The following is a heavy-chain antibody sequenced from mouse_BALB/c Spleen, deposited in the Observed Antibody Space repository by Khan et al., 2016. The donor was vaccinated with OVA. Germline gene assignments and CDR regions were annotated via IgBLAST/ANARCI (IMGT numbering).Heavy chain of an antibody. Sequence: VQLQESGPGLVAPSQSLSITCTVSGFSLTSYGVSWVRQPPGKGLEWLGVIWGDGNTNFHSALRTRLSISKDNSKSQVFLMLISLQTDDTATYYCAKDRGYYAVDYWGQGTSVTVSS. CDR2: IWGDGNT. V-gene: IGHV2-3*01. J-gene: IGHJ4*01. CDR1: GFSLTSYG. CDR3: AKDRGYYAVDY.